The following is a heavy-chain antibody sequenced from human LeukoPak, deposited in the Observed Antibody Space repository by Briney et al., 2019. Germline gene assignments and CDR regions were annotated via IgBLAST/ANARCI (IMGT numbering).Heavy chain of an antibody. CDR3: ATPTSYSSSWYRHFDY. D-gene: IGHD6-13*01. J-gene: IGHJ4*02. CDR1: GYTLTELS. V-gene: IGHV1-24*01. CDR2: FDPEDGET. Sequence: ASVKVSCKVSGYTLTELSMHWVRQAPGKGLEWMGGFDPEDGETIYAQKFQGRVTMTEDTSTDTAYMELSSLRSEDTAVYYCATPTSYSSSWYRHFDYWGQGTLVTVSS.